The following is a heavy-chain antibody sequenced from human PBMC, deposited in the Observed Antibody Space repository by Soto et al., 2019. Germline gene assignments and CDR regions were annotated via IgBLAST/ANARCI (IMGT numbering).Heavy chain of an antibody. CDR2: ISWNSGSI. V-gene: IGHV3-9*01. CDR1: GFTFDDYA. CDR3: AKADCSGGSCYRNYFDY. D-gene: IGHD2-15*01. Sequence: PGGSLRLSCAASGFTFDDYAMHWDRQAPGKGLEWVSGISWNSGSIGYADSVKGRFTISRDNAKNSLYLQMNSLRAEDTALYYCAKADCSGGSCYRNYFDYWGQETLVTVSS. J-gene: IGHJ4*02.